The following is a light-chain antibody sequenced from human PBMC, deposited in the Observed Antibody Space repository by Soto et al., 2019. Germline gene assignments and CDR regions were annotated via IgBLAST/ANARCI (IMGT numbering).Light chain of an antibody. Sequence: EIVLTQSPGTLSLSPGDRATLSCRASQSISSSYLAWYQQKPGQAPRLLIYGASSRATGIPERFSGSGSGTDFTLTISSLEPEDFALYFCQQRAIWPYTFGPGTKLEIK. V-gene: IGKV3D-20*02. CDR3: QQRAIWPYT. CDR1: QSISSSY. CDR2: GAS. J-gene: IGKJ2*01.